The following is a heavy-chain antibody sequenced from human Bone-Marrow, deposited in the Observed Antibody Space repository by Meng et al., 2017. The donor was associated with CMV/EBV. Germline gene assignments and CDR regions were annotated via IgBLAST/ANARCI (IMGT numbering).Heavy chain of an antibody. V-gene: IGHV1-2*02. D-gene: IGHD3/OR15-3a*01. J-gene: IGHJ4*02. CDR1: GFTFSSYS. CDR2: INPNSGGT. CDR3: AKSMNDFWTGYYPLFDQ. Sequence: GGSLRLSCAASGFTFSSYSMHWVRQAPGQGLEWMGWINPNSGGTNYAQKFQGRVTMTRDTSISTAYMELSRLRSDDTAVYYCAKSMNDFWTGYYPLFDQWGQGTLVTVSS.